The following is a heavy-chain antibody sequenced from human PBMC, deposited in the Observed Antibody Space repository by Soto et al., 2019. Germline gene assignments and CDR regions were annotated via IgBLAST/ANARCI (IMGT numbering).Heavy chain of an antibody. Sequence: SETLSLTCTVSGGSISSSSYYWGWIRQPPGKGLEWIGSIYYSGSTYYNPSLKSRVTISVDTSKNQFSLKLSSVTAADTAVYYCARRLYYDSSGFKGVRMDVWGQGTTVT. D-gene: IGHD3-22*01. CDR2: IYYSGST. CDR3: ARRLYYDSSGFKGVRMDV. CDR1: GGSISSSSYY. V-gene: IGHV4-39*01. J-gene: IGHJ6*01.